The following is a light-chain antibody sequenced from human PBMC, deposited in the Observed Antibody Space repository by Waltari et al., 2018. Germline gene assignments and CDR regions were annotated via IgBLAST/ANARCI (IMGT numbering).Light chain of an antibody. Sequence: EIVLTQSPGTLSLSPGERATLPCRASQSVSSSYLAWYQQKPGQAPRLLIYGASSRATGIPDRFSGSGSGTDFTLPISSLQAEDVAVYYCQQYFSTPWTFGHETAVEIK. CDR2: GAS. CDR1: QSVSSSY. J-gene: IGKJ1*01. CDR3: QQYFSTPWT. V-gene: IGKV3-20*01.